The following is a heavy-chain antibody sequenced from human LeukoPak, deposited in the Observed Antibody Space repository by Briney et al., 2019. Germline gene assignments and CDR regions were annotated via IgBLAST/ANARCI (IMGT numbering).Heavy chain of an antibody. V-gene: IGHV3-30-3*01. CDR3: TRDGQQWLAHRYFQH. J-gene: IGHJ1*01. CDR2: ISYDGSNK. CDR1: GFTFSSYA. D-gene: IGHD6-19*01. Sequence: GRSLRLSCAASGFTFSSYAMHWVRQAPGKGLEWVAVISYDGSNKYYADSVKGRFTISRDNSKNTLYLQMNSLRAEDTAVYYCTRDGQQWLAHRYFQHWGQGTLVTVSS.